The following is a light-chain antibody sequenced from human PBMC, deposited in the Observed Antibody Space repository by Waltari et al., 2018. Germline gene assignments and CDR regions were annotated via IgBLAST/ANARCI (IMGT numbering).Light chain of an antibody. Sequence: DIVMTQSPHYLAVSPGQTASISCKSSQSLLHSDGKIYLSWYLQKPGQSPQLLVYEVSSRFSGVPDRFSGSGSGRDFTLKISRVEAEDVGVYYCMQGLHLKFTFGPGTKVDIK. CDR3: MQGLHLKFT. J-gene: IGKJ3*01. CDR1: QSLLHSDGKIY. CDR2: EVS. V-gene: IGKV2-29*02.